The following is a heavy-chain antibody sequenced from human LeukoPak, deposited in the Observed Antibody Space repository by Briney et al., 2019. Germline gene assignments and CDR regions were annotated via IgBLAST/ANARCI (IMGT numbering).Heavy chain of an antibody. CDR3: ARDRKGILWFGELPTPYNWFDP. D-gene: IGHD3-10*01. Sequence: ASVKVSCKASGYTFTGYYMHWVRQAPGQGLEWMGWINPNSGGTNYAQKFQGWVTMTRDTSISTAYMELSSLRSEDTAVYYCARDRKGILWFGELPTPYNWFDPWGQGTLVTVSS. CDR1: GYTFTGYY. J-gene: IGHJ5*02. CDR2: INPNSGGT. V-gene: IGHV1-2*04.